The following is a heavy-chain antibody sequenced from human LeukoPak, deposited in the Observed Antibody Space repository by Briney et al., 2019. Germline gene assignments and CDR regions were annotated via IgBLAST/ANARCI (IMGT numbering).Heavy chain of an antibody. Sequence: KPSETLSLTCTVSGYSISSGYYWGWIRQPPGKGLEWIGSIYHSGSTYYNPSLKSRVTISIDTSKNQFSLKLSSVTAADTAVYYCARDPYSSSWEDNDYWGQGTLVTVSS. CDR3: ARDPYSSSWEDNDY. CDR1: GYSISSGYY. J-gene: IGHJ4*02. CDR2: IYHSGST. D-gene: IGHD6-13*01. V-gene: IGHV4-38-2*02.